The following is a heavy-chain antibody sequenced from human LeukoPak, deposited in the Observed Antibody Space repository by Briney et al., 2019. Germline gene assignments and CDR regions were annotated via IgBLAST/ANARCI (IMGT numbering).Heavy chain of an antibody. CDR3: ARTTMVRGVTRHFDY. CDR2: IYPGDSDT. CDR1: GYSFTSYW. Sequence: GDSLKTSCKGSGYSFTSYWIGWVRQMPGKGLEWMGIIYPGDSDTRYSPSFQGQVTISADKSISTAYLQWSSLKASDTAMYYCARTTMVRGVTRHFDYWGQGTLVTVSS. V-gene: IGHV5-51*01. J-gene: IGHJ4*02. D-gene: IGHD3-10*01.